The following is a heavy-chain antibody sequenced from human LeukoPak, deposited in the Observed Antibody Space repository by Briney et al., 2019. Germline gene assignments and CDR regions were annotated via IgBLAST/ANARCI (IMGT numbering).Heavy chain of an antibody. J-gene: IGHJ6*02. CDR2: ISAYNGNT. CDR3: GRDGLGFGSAGTPRYYYGMDV. D-gene: IGHD6-13*01. Sequence: ASVKVSCKASGYTFTSYGISWVRQAPGQGLEWMGWISAYNGNTNYAQKLQGRVTMTTDTSTSTAYMELRSLRSDDTAVYYCGRDGLGFGSAGTPRYYYGMDVWGQGTTVTVSS. CDR1: GYTFTSYG. V-gene: IGHV1-18*01.